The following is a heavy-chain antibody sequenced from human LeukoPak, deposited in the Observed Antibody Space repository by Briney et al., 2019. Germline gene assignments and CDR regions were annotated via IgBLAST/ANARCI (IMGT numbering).Heavy chain of an antibody. Sequence: GPSLRLSCAASGFTFSSYAMSWVRHAPGKGLEWVSAISGSGGSTYYADSVKGRFTISRDNSKNTLSLQMNSLRAEDTAVYYCAKVTKVVVAAPPIDYWGQGTLVTVSS. CDR3: AKVTKVVVAAPPIDY. CDR2: ISGSGGST. J-gene: IGHJ4*02. CDR1: GFTFSSYA. D-gene: IGHD2-15*01. V-gene: IGHV3-23*01.